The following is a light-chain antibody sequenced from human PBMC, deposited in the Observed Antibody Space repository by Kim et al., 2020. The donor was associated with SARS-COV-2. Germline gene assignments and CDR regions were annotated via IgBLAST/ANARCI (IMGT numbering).Light chain of an antibody. CDR3: QQYDSSPRT. Sequence: SPGERATLACRASQSVSRGYLAWYQQKPGQSPRLLIYDAASRATSIPDRFSGSGSGTDFTLTISRLEPEDFAVYYCQQYDSSPRTFGQGTKVDIK. J-gene: IGKJ1*01. V-gene: IGKV3-20*01. CDR1: QSVSRGY. CDR2: DAA.